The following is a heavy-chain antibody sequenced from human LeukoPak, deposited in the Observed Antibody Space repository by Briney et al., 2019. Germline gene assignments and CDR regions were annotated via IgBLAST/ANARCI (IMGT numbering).Heavy chain of an antibody. V-gene: IGHV4-59*08. CDR1: GGSISSYY. J-gene: IGHJ6*03. D-gene: IGHD2-15*01. CDR2: IYDSGST. Sequence: SETLSLTCTVSGGSISSYYWSWIRQPPGKGLEWIAYIYDSGSTNSNPSLKSRVTISAETSKNEFSLKLRLVTAADTAVYYCTRLGFCSGGSCPYYLYYMDVWGKGTTVTVSS. CDR3: TRLGFCSGGSCPYYLYYMDV.